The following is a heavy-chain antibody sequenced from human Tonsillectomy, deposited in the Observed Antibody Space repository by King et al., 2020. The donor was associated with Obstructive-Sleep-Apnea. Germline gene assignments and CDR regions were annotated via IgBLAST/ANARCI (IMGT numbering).Heavy chain of an antibody. Sequence: VQLVESGAEVKKPGSSVKVSCKASGGTFSSYAISWVRQAPGQGLEWMGGIIPIFGTANYAQKFQGRVTITADESTSTAYMELSSLRSEDTAVYYCARGLGHYYDSSCSSGYFAYWGQGTLVTVSS. J-gene: IGHJ4*02. CDR2: IIPIFGTA. V-gene: IGHV1-69*01. CDR3: ARGLGHYYDSSCSSGYFAY. D-gene: IGHD3-22*01. CDR1: GGTFSSYA.